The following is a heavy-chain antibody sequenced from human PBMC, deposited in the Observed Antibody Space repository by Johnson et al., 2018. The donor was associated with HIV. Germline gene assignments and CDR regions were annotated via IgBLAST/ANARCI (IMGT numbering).Heavy chain of an antibody. J-gene: IGHJ3*02. CDR3: AKSTQSTIARESGPDGAFDI. D-gene: IGHD3-10*01. CDR2: ISYDGSNK. Sequence: QEQLVESGGGVVQPGRSLRLSCAASGFTFSSYAMHWVRQAPGKGLEWVAVISYDGSNKYYADSVKGRFTISRDNSKNTLYLQMNSLRAEDTAVYYCAKSTQSTIARESGPDGAFDIWGQGTMVTVSS. V-gene: IGHV3-30-3*02. CDR1: GFTFSSYA.